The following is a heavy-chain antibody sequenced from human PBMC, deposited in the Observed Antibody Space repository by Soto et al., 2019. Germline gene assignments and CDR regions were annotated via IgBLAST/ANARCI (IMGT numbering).Heavy chain of an antibody. CDR2: INHSGST. CDR1: GGSFSGYY. Sequence: SETLSLTCAVYGGSFSGYYWSWIRQPPGKGLEWIGEINHSGSTNYNPSLKSRVTISVDTSKNQFSLKLSSVTAADTAVYYCARGLEWERKSAFDIWGQGTMVTVSS. CDR3: ARGLEWERKSAFDI. J-gene: IGHJ3*02. D-gene: IGHD1-26*01. V-gene: IGHV4-34*01.